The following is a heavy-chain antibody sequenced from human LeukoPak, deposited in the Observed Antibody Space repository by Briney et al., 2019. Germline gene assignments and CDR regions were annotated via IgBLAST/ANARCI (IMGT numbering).Heavy chain of an antibody. Sequence: GGSLRLSCAASGFTISTNYMNWVRQAPGKGLEWVSILYSGSDTYYADSVEGRFIISRDSSKNTLSLQMNDLRVEDTAVYYCARVGDHFHWYLDLWGRGTLVTVSS. CDR3: ARVGDHFHWYLDL. J-gene: IGHJ2*01. CDR2: LYSGSDT. CDR1: GFTISTNY. D-gene: IGHD3-3*02. V-gene: IGHV3-53*01.